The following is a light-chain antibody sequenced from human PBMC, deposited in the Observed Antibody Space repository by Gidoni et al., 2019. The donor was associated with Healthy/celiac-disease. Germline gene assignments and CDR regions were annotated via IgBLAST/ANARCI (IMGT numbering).Light chain of an antibody. Sequence: QSALTQPRPVSGAPGQSVTISCTGTSSDVGGYNYVSWYQQHPGKAPKLMIYDVSNRPSGVPDRFSGSKSGNTASLTISGLQAEDEADYYCCSYAGSYTVVFGGWTKLTVL. CDR1: SSDVGGYNY. J-gene: IGLJ2*01. V-gene: IGLV2-11*01. CDR3: CSYAGSYTVV. CDR2: DVS.